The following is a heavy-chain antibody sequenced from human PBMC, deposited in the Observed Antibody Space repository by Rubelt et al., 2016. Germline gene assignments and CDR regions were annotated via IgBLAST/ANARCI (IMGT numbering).Heavy chain of an antibody. Sequence: TRSETLSLTCTVSGGSISSYYWSWIRQPAGKGLEWIGRIYTSGSTNYNPSLKSRVTMSVDTSKNQFSLKLSSVTAADTAVYYCARRRDGGSGYYFDYWGQGTLVTVSS. CDR1: GGSISSYY. V-gene: IGHV4-4*07. J-gene: IGHJ4*02. CDR2: IYTSGST. D-gene: IGHD3-16*01. CDR3: ARRRDGGSGYYFDY.